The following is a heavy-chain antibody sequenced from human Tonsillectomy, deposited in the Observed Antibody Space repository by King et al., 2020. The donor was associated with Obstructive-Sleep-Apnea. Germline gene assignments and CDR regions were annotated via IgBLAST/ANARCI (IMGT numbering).Heavy chain of an antibody. CDR2: INTNTGNP. J-gene: IGHJ4*02. D-gene: IGHD3-22*01. CDR1: GYNFPTYS. CDR3: ATLYYFDSSDYLASFDY. V-gene: IGHV7-4-1*02. Sequence: VQLVQSGSELKKPGASVTISCRTSGYNFPTYSMNWVRQAPVQGLEWMGYINTNTGNPTYAQAFTGRFVFSLDSPVSTAYLQISSLKPEDTAVYYCATLYYFDSSDYLASFDYWGQGTLVTVSS.